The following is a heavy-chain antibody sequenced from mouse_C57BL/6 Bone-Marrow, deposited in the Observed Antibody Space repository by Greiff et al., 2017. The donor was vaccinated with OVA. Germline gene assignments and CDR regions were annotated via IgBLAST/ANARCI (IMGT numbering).Heavy chain of an antibody. CDR1: GFTFSDFY. Sequence: EVMLVESGGGLVQSGRSLRLSCATSGFTFSDFYMEWVRQAPGKGLEWIAASRNKANDYTTEYSASVKGRFIVSRDTSQSILYLQMNALRAEDTAIYYCARDAGSSGRGDYWGQGTSVTVSS. CDR2: SRNKANDYTT. D-gene: IGHD3-2*02. V-gene: IGHV7-1*01. CDR3: ARDAGSSGRGDY. J-gene: IGHJ4*01.